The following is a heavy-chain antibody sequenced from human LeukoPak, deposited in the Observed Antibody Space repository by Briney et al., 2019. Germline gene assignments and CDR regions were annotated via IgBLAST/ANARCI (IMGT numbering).Heavy chain of an antibody. J-gene: IGHJ4*02. CDR1: GFTFSSYW. CDR3: ARESGSIAAPFDY. V-gene: IGHV3-7*01. Sequence: GGSLRLSCAASGFTFSSYWMSWVRQAPGKGLEWVANIKQDGSEKYYVDSVKGRFTISRDNAKNSLYLQMNSLRAEDTAVYYCARESGSIAAPFDYWGQGTLVTVSS. D-gene: IGHD6-13*01. CDR2: IKQDGSEK.